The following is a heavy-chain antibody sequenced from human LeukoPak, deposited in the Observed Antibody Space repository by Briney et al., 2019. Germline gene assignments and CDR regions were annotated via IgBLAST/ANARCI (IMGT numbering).Heavy chain of an antibody. CDR3: ARSLMVYAQFDY. CDR1: GGSISSYY. Sequence: SETLSLTCTVSGGSISSYYWSWIRQPPGKGLEWIGYIYYSGSTNYNPSLKSRVTISVDTSKSQFSLKLSSVTAADTAVYYCARSLMVYAQFDYWGQGTLVTVSS. J-gene: IGHJ4*02. D-gene: IGHD2-8*01. CDR2: IYYSGST. V-gene: IGHV4-59*01.